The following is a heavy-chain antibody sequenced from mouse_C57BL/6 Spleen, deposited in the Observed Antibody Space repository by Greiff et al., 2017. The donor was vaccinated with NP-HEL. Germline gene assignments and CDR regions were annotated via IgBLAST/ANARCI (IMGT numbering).Heavy chain of an antibody. Sequence: EVNVVESGGGLVKPGGSLKLSCAASGFTFSDYGMHWVRQAPETGLEWVAYISSGSSTIYYADTVKGRFTISRDNATNTLFLQMTSLRSEDTAMYYCASALITTVVAPDYFDYWGQGTTLTVSS. CDR2: ISSGSSTI. J-gene: IGHJ2*01. CDR1: GFTFSDYG. V-gene: IGHV5-17*01. D-gene: IGHD1-1*01. CDR3: ASALITTVVAPDYFDY.